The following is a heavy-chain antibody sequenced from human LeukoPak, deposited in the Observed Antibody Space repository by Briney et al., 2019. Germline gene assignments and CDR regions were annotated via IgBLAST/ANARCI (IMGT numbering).Heavy chain of an antibody. CDR1: GFTFSTYA. J-gene: IGHJ4*02. CDR2: ISSSGSTI. CDR3: ARARGYSYGPFLGY. D-gene: IGHD5-18*01. Sequence: GGSLRLSCAASGFTFSTYAMNWVRQAPGKGLEWVSYISSSGSTIYYADSVKGRFTISRDNAKNSLYLQMNGLRAEDTAVYYCARARGYSYGPFLGYWGQGTLVTVSS. V-gene: IGHV3-48*01.